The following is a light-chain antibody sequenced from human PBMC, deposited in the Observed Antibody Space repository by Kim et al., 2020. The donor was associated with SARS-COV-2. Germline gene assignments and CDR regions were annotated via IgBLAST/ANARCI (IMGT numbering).Light chain of an antibody. CDR3: QQLNSYPIT. Sequence: ASVGDRVTITCRASQGIDSYLAWYQHKPGTVPKLLIYTASTLQSGVPSRFSGSGSGTDFTLTISSLQPEDFATYYCQQLNSYPITFGQGTRLEIK. CDR1: QGIDSY. CDR2: TAS. V-gene: IGKV1-9*01. J-gene: IGKJ5*01.